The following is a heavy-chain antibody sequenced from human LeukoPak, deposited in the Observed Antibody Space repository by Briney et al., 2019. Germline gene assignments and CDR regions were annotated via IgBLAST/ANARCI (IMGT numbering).Heavy chain of an antibody. CDR2: ISNEGRVQ. Sequence: GGSLRLSCAASGFTFSDYGMHWVRQAPGKGLEWVTVISNEGRVQYYADSVKGRFTISRDNAKNSLYLQMNSLRAEDTAVYYCARDRGGSYSAIDYWGQGTLVTVSS. J-gene: IGHJ4*02. D-gene: IGHD1-26*01. V-gene: IGHV3-30*03. CDR1: GFTFSDYG. CDR3: ARDRGGSYSAIDY.